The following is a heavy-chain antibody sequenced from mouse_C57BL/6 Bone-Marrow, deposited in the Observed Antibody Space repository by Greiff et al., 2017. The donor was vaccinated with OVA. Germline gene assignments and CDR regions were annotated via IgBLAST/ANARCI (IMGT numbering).Heavy chain of an antibody. CDR2: ISSGGSYT. J-gene: IGHJ3*01. CDR1: GFTFSSYG. V-gene: IGHV5-6*01. Sequence: EVKLVESGGDLVKPGGSLKLSCAASGFTFSSYGMSWVRQTPDKRLEWVATISSGGSYTYYPDRVKGRFTISRDNAKNTLYLQMSSLKSEDTAMYYCATYYSNYEFAYWGQGTLVTVSA. D-gene: IGHD2-5*01. CDR3: ATYYSNYEFAY.